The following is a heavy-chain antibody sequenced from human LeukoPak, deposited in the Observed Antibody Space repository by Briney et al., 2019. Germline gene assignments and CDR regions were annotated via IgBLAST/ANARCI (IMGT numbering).Heavy chain of an antibody. Sequence: GGSLRLSCAASGFTFSSYSMNWVRQAPGKGLECVSSISSSSSYIYYADSVKGRFTISRDNAKNSLYLQMNSLRAEDTAVYYCTRGAYGDYGRGYWGQGTLVTVSS. CDR2: ISSSSSYI. V-gene: IGHV3-21*01. J-gene: IGHJ4*02. CDR3: TRGAYGDYGRGY. D-gene: IGHD4-17*01. CDR1: GFTFSSYS.